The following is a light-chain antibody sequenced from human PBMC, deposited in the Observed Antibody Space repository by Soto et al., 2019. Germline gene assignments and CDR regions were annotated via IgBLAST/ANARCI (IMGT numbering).Light chain of an antibody. V-gene: IGKV3-20*01. Sequence: EIVLTQSPGTLSLSPGERATLSCRASQSVNLNYLAWYQQKPGQAPRLLIYGASSRATGIPDRFSGSVSGTEFTLTVSRLEPEDFAVYYCQQYGSSPFTFGPGTKVDIK. CDR1: QSVNLNY. CDR3: QQYGSSPFT. CDR2: GAS. J-gene: IGKJ3*01.